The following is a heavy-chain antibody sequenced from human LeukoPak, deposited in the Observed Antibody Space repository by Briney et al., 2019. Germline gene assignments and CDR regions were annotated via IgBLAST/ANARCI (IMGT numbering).Heavy chain of an antibody. Sequence: GGSLRLSCAASGFTFSRQGMHWVRQAPSKGLEWVAFVRYDGSNKYFAVSVKGRVTISRDNSKNTLYLQMSSLRVEDTAVYYCARRAGYCSGGTCFDWYFDLWGRGTLVIVSP. CDR2: VRYDGSNK. V-gene: IGHV3-30*02. J-gene: IGHJ2*01. CDR3: ARRAGYCSGGTCFDWYFDL. CDR1: GFTFSRQG. D-gene: IGHD2-15*01.